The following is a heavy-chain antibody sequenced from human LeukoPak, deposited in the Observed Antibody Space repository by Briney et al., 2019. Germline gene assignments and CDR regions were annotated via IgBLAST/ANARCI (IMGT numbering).Heavy chain of an antibody. CDR3: AGRAARFFNY. CDR1: GDSLNSYY. Sequence: SETLSLTCTVSGDSLNSYYWSWIRQPPGEGLQWIGYIFYSGSSNYNASLRSRVAISVDTSKNQFSLKLTSVTAADTAVYYCAGRAARFFNYWGQGILVTVSS. V-gene: IGHV4-59*01. J-gene: IGHJ4*02. CDR2: IFYSGSS. D-gene: IGHD6-25*01.